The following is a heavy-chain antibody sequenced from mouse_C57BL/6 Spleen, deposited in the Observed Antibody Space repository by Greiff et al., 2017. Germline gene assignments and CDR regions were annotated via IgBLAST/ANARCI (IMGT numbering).Heavy chain of an antibody. CDR2: IYPGDGDT. J-gene: IGHJ2*01. CDR3: AREDATVPDY. V-gene: IGHV1-80*01. D-gene: IGHD1-1*01. Sequence: QVQLQQSGAELVKPGSSVKISCKASGYAFRSSWMNWVTQRPGKGLEWIGQIYPGDGDTNYNGKFKGKATLTADKSSSTAYMQLSSLTSEDSAVYVCAREDATVPDYWGQGTTLTVSS. CDR1: GYAFRSSW.